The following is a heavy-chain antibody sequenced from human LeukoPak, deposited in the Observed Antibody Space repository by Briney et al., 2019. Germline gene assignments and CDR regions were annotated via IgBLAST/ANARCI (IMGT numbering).Heavy chain of an antibody. V-gene: IGHV4-30-2*01. CDR3: ARGGRDGYNYPAY. Sequence: SETLSLTCAVSGGSLSSGGYSWSWIRQPPGKGLEWIGYIYHSGSTYYNPSLKSRVTISVDRSKNQFSLKLSSVTAADTAVYYCARGGRDGYNYPAYWGQGTLVTVSS. D-gene: IGHD5-24*01. CDR2: IYHSGST. J-gene: IGHJ4*02. CDR1: GGSLSSGGYS.